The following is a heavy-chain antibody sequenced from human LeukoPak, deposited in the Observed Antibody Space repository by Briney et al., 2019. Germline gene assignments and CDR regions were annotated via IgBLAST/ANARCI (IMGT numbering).Heavy chain of an antibody. V-gene: IGHV3-30-3*01. CDR2: ISCDGSNK. D-gene: IGHD2-21*02. CDR3: ARDLVSDHGVHY. Sequence: PGGSLRLSCAASGFTFSSYAMHWVRQAPGKGLEWVAVISCDGSNKYYADSVKGRFTISRDNSKNTLYLQMNSLRAEDMAVYYCARDLVSDHGVHYWGQGTLVTVSS. CDR1: GFTFSSYA. J-gene: IGHJ4*02.